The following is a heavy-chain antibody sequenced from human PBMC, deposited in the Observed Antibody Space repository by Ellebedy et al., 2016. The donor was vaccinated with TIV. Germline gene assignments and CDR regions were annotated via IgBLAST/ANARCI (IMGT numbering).Heavy chain of an antibody. CDR3: AREVVIYDILTGYYSRYFQH. CDR1: GFTVSSNY. D-gene: IGHD3-9*01. V-gene: IGHV3-66*01. Sequence: GESLKISCAASGFTVSSNYMSWVRQAPGKGLEWVSVIYSGGTTYYADSVKGRFTISRDNSKNTLYLQMNSLRAEDTAVYYCAREVVIYDILTGYYSRYFQHWGQGTLVTVS. J-gene: IGHJ1*01. CDR2: IYSGGTT.